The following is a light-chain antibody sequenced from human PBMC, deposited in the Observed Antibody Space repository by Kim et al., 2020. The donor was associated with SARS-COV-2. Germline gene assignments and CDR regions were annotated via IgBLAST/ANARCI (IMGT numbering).Light chain of an antibody. CDR2: SNN. CDR1: SSNIGSNY. J-gene: IGLJ3*02. CDR3: AAWDDSLSGNWV. Sequence: QRVTSSGSGSSSNIGSNYVYWYQQLPGTAPKLLIYSNNQRPSGVPDRFSGSKSGTSASLAISGLRSEDEADYYCAAWDDSLSGNWVFGGGTKLTVL. V-gene: IGLV1-47*02.